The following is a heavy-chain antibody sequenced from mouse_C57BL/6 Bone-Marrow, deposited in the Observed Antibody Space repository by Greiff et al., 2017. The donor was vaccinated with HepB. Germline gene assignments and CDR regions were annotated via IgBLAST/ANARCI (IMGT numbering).Heavy chain of an antibody. J-gene: IGHJ3*01. D-gene: IGHD2-5*01. Sequence: VQLQQSGPGLVAPSQSLSITCTVSGFSLTSYGVDWVRQSPGKGLEWLGVIWGVGSTNYNSALKSRLSISKDNSKSQVFLKMNSLQTDDTAMYYCASRGYSNYGFAYWGQGTLVTVSA. CDR2: IWGVGST. CDR1: GFSLTSYG. CDR3: ASRGYSNYGFAY. V-gene: IGHV2-6*01.